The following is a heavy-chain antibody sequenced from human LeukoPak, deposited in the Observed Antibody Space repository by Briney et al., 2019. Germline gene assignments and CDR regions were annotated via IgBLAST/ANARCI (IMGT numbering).Heavy chain of an antibody. J-gene: IGHJ4*02. CDR1: GFTFSNYA. D-gene: IGHD2-15*01. Sequence: GGSLRLSCAASGFTFSNYAMHWVRQAPGKGLEWVAVISYDGSNKYYADSVKGRFTISRDNSKNTLYLQMNSLRAEDTAVYYCARDFLGYCSGGSCQRSYFFDYWGQGTLVSVSS. V-gene: IGHV3-30-3*01. CDR3: ARDFLGYCSGGSCQRSYFFDY. CDR2: ISYDGSNK.